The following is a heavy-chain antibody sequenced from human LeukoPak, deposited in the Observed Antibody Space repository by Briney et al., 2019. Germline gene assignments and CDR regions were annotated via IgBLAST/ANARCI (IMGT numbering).Heavy chain of an antibody. V-gene: IGHV4-34*01. CDR1: GGSFSGYY. D-gene: IGHD6-19*01. CDR3: ARDKTEQWLVLEAFDI. Sequence: SETLSLTCAVYGGSFSGYYWSWIRLPPGKGLEWIGEINHSGSTNYNPSLKSRVTISVDTSKNQFSLKLSSVTAADTAVYYCARDKTEQWLVLEAFDIWGQGTVVTVSS. J-gene: IGHJ3*02. CDR2: INHSGST.